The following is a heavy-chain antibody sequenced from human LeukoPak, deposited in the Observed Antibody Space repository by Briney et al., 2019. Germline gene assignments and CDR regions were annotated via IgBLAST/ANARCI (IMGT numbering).Heavy chain of an antibody. D-gene: IGHD3-22*01. CDR3: VQDRPNRYGSNVNYNRQNGCY. CDR1: GFTFSIYA. CDR2: ITSISSAS. Sequence: GGSLRLSCAASGFTFSIYAMSWVRQAPGKGLEWVSSITSISSASFYADSVKGRFTISRDNSRDTLYLQMNSLRAGDTAIYYCVQDRPNRYGSNVNYNRQNGCYWGQGSLVAVSS. J-gene: IGHJ4*02. V-gene: IGHV3-23*01.